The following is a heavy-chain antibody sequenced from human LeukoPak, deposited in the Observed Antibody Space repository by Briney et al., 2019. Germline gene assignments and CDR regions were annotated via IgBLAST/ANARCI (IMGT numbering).Heavy chain of an antibody. CDR2: IIPIFGTA. D-gene: IGHD7-27*01. Sequence: SVKVSCKASGGTFSSYAISWVRQAPGQGLEWMGGIIPIFGTANYAQKFQGRVTITADESTSTAYMELSSLRSEDTAVYYCARGANWAKGFDYWGQGTLVTVSS. J-gene: IGHJ4*02. V-gene: IGHV1-69*01. CDR3: ARGANWAKGFDY. CDR1: GGTFSSYA.